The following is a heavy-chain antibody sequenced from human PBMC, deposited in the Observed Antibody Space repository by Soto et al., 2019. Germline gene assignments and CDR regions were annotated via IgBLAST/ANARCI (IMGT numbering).Heavy chain of an antibody. Sequence: SVKVSCKASGFTFTSSAMQWVRQARGQGLEWIGWINVSSGNTNYAQKFQGRVTMTRNTSISTAYMELSSLRSEDTAVYYCAREDDGIWGQGTLVTVSS. V-gene: IGHV1-58*02. CDR2: INVSSGNT. J-gene: IGHJ4*02. CDR3: AREDDGI. D-gene: IGHD1-1*01. CDR1: GFTFTSSA.